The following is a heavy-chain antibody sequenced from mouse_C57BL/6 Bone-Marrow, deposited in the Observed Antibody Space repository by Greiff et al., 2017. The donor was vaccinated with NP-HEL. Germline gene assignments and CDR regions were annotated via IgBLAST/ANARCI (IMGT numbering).Heavy chain of an antibody. D-gene: IGHD1-1*01. CDR1: GYTFTSYD. CDR2: IYPRDGST. V-gene: IGHV1-85*01. CDR3: ARRDYYGSSYDDWYFDV. J-gene: IGHJ1*03. Sequence: QVQLQQSGPELVKPGASVKLSCKASGYTFTSYDINWVKQRPGQGLEWIGWIYPRDGSTKYNEKFKGKATLTVDTSSSTAYMELHSLTSEDSAVYFWARRDYYGSSYDDWYFDVWGTGTTVTVSS.